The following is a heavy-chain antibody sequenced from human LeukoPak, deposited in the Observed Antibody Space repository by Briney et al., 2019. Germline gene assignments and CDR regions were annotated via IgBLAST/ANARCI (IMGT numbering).Heavy chain of an antibody. J-gene: IGHJ4*02. CDR2: IDPSGGST. D-gene: IGHD3-22*01. CDR3: ARRYYDSSGYYYFDY. V-gene: IGHV1-46*01. CDR1: GYTFTNYY. Sequence: ASVKVSCKASGYTFTNYYIHWVRQAPGQGLEWMGIIDPSGGSTSYAQNFQGRVTMTRDTSTITVYMDLSSLRSEDTAVYYCARRYYDSSGYYYFDYWGQGTLVTVSS.